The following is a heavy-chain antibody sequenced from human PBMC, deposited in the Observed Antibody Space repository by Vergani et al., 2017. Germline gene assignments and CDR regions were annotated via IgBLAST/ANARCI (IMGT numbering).Heavy chain of an antibody. CDR2: INNNGGST. CDR3: AKVCGSTSCPYGGGAFDV. CDR1: GFTFNSYA. J-gene: IGHJ3*01. V-gene: IGHV3-23*01. Sequence: QLLESGGGLIQPGGSLTLLCAASGFTFNSYAMTWVRQAPGKGMVWVSGINNNGGSTYYADPVKGRFTISRDNSKNTLYLQMTALRAEDTATYYCAKVCGSTSCPYGGGAFDVWGHGTMVTVSS. D-gene: IGHD2-2*01.